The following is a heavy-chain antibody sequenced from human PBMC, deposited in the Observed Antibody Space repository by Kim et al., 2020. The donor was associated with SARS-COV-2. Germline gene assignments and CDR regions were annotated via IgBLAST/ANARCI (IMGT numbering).Heavy chain of an antibody. J-gene: IGHJ6*03. D-gene: IGHD2-2*01. V-gene: IGHV4-39*01. Sequence: SETLSLTCTVSGCSISSSSYYWGWIRQPPGKGLEWIGSIYYSGSTYYNPSLKSRVTISVDTSKNQFSLKLSSVTAADTAVYYCARRRNGYCSSTSCYHYYYYMDVWGTGTTVTVSS. CDR1: GCSISSSSYY. CDR3: ARRRNGYCSSTSCYHYYYYMDV. CDR2: IYYSGST.